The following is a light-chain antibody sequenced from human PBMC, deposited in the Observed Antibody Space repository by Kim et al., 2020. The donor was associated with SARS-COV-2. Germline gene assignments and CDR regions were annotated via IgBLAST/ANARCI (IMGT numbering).Light chain of an antibody. CDR3: QQGDTSRWT. CDR2: SVS. Sequence: EFVLTQSPGTLSLSPGERATLSCRASQSVDSKYFAWYQQKPGQAPRLLIYSVSSRATGIPDRFSGSGSGTDFTLTISRLEPEDFAVYYCQQGDTSRWTFGQGTKVDIK. V-gene: IGKV3-20*01. J-gene: IGKJ1*01. CDR1: QSVDSKY.